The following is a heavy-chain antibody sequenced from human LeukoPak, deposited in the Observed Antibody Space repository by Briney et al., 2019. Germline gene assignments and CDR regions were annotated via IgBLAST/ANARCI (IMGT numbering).Heavy chain of an antibody. V-gene: IGHV4-4*07. CDR3: ARARFSGSHNGNWFDP. D-gene: IGHD1-26*01. CDR2: IYTSGST. Sequence: SETLSLTCTVSGGSISSYYWSWIRQPAGKGLEWIGRIYTSGSTNYNPSLKSRVTMSVDTSKNQFSLKLSSVTAADTAVYCCARARFSGSHNGNWFDPWGQGTLVTVSS. CDR1: GGSISSYY. J-gene: IGHJ5*02.